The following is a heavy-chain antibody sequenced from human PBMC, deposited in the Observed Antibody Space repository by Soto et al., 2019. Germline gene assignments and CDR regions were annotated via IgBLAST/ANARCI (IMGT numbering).Heavy chain of an antibody. CDR1: GGLFSSFT. J-gene: IGHJ4*02. CDR3: ARGGSPYVWFNEF. CDR2: IIPVFGTT. D-gene: IGHD3-16*01. Sequence: QEQLVQSGPEVKKPGSSVKVSCKDSGGLFSSFTISWVRQAPGQGLEWLGGIIPVFGTTNYAEKFQGRVTITADESTNTAYMELSSLTSEDKAMYYCARGGSPYVWFNEFWGQGTLVTVSS. V-gene: IGHV1-69*01.